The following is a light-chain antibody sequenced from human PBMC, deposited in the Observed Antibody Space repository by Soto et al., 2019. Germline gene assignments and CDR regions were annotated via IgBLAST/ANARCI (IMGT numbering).Light chain of an antibody. CDR2: DND. CDR1: SSNIGRNY. Sequence: QSVLTQPPSVSAAPGQKVTISCSGSSSNIGRNYVSWYQHLPGTAPKLLIYDNDKRPSGIPDRFSGSKSGTSATLGITGLQTGDGADYYCGAWDNSLSVVVFGGGTKLTVL. J-gene: IGLJ2*01. CDR3: GAWDNSLSVVV. V-gene: IGLV1-51*01.